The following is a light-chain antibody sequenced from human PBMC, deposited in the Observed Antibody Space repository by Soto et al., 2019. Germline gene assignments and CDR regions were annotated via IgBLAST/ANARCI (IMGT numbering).Light chain of an antibody. Sequence: EIVMMQSPATLSVSPGERATLSCGASQSVSSNLAWYQQKPGLAPRLLIYDASSRATGIPDRFSGSGSGTDFTLTISRLQSEDFAVYYCQQYNDWPWTFGQGTKVDIK. CDR1: QSVSSN. J-gene: IGKJ1*01. V-gene: IGKV3D-15*01. CDR2: DAS. CDR3: QQYNDWPWT.